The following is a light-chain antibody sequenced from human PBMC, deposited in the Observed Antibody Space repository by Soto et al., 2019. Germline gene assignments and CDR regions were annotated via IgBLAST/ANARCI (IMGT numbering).Light chain of an antibody. CDR1: QSVSTNY. Sequence: EIVLTQSPATLSLSQGERATLSCRASQSVSTNYLAWYQQKPGQAPRLLIYGASIRATGIPDRFSGSGSGTDFTLTISRLESEDFAVYYCQQYGNLLWTFGQGTKVDI. J-gene: IGKJ1*01. CDR2: GAS. CDR3: QQYGNLLWT. V-gene: IGKV3-20*01.